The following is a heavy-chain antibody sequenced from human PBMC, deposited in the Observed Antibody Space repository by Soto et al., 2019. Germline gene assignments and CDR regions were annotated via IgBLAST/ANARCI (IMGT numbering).Heavy chain of an antibody. CDR1: GGTFSSYA. CDR2: IIPIFGTA. CDR3: ARDQVGGFGVSKGWFDP. V-gene: IGHV1-69*13. D-gene: IGHD3-10*01. Sequence: SVKVSCKASGGTFSSYAISWVRQAPGQGLEWMGGIIPIFGTANYAQKFQGRVTITADESTSTAYMELSSLRSEDTAVYYCARDQVGGFGVSKGWFDPWGQGTLVTVSS. J-gene: IGHJ5*02.